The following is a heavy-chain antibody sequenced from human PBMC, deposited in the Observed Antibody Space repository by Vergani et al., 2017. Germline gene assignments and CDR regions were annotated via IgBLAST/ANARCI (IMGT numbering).Heavy chain of an antibody. Sequence: QVQLVQSGAEVKKPGSSVKVSCKASGGTFSSYAISWVRQAPGQGLEWMGRIIPILGIANYAQKFQGRVTITADKSTSTAYMELSSLRSEDTAVYYCAGEGGYSYGYYAFDIWGQGTMVTVSS. CDR1: GGTFSSYA. V-gene: IGHV1-69*04. CDR3: AGEGGYSYGYYAFDI. D-gene: IGHD5-18*01. J-gene: IGHJ3*02. CDR2: IIPILGIA.